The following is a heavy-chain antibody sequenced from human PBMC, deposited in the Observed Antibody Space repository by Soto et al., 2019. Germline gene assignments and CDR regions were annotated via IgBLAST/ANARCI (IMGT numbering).Heavy chain of an antibody. CDR1: GFSLSTSGVG. CDR3: GHRGPEEWPVDC. CDR2: IYWDDSK. Sequence: QITLKESGPTLVRPTQTLTLTCAFSGFSLSTSGVGVGWIRQPPGKALEWLAVIYWDDSKHYSPSLRSRRTITKDTSKNQVVVRVTNMDRRDTGTYCGGHRGPEEWPVDCWGRGTLVTVSS. J-gene: IGHJ4*02. V-gene: IGHV2-5*02. D-gene: IGHD3-3*01.